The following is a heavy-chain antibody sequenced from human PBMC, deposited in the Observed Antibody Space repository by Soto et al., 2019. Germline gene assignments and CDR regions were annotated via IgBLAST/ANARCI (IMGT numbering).Heavy chain of an antibody. D-gene: IGHD3-10*01. CDR3: ARDKYYYGSGSCDY. V-gene: IGHV3-30-3*01. CDR1: GFTFSSYA. J-gene: IGHJ4*02. CDR2: ISYDGSNK. Sequence: QVQLVESGGGVVQPGRSLRLSCAASGFTFSSYAMHWVRQAPGKGLEWVAVISYDGSNKYYADSVKGRFTISRDNSKNTLYLQMNSLRAEDTAVYYCARDKYYYGSGSCDYWGQGTLVTVSS.